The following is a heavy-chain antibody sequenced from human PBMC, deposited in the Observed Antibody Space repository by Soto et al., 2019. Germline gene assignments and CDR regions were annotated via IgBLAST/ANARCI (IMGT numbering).Heavy chain of an antibody. Sequence: GASVKVSCKASGGTFSSYAISWVRQAPGQGLEWMGGIIPIFATANYAQKFQGRVTITADESTSTAYMELSSLRSEDTAVYYCARDKRDCSSTSCYTLYNWFDPWGQGTLVTVSS. V-gene: IGHV1-69*13. CDR1: GGTFSSYA. CDR2: IIPIFATA. J-gene: IGHJ5*02. CDR3: ARDKRDCSSTSCYTLYNWFDP. D-gene: IGHD2-2*02.